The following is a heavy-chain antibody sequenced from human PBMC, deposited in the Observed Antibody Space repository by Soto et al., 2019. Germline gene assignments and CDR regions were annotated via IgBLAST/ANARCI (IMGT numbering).Heavy chain of an antibody. CDR1: GFTFSNAW. V-gene: IGHV3-15*01. CDR2: IKSKTDGGTT. J-gene: IGHJ4*02. D-gene: IGHD3-10*01. Sequence: PGGSLRLSCAASGFTFSNAWMSWVRQAPGKGLEWVGRIKSKTDGGTTDYAAPVKGRFTISRDDSKNTLYLQMNSLKTEDTAVYYCTTKSALLWFGELSQDYWGQGTLVTVSS. CDR3: TTKSALLWFGELSQDY.